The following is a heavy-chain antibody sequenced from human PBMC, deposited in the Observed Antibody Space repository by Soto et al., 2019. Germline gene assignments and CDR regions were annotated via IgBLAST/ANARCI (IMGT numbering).Heavy chain of an antibody. D-gene: IGHD1-1*01. CDR1: GYTFTSYD. CDR2: LNPNTGDS. CDR3: ARRAETNGWNSFGADKYYFDF. Sequence: SVKVSCKASGYTFTSYDIYWVRQATGQGLEWMGWLNPNTGDSAYAQKFQGRISVTSDTSINTVHMELSSLRSEDTAVYYCARRAETNGWNSFGADKYYFDFWGQGTLVTVSS. J-gene: IGHJ4*02. V-gene: IGHV1-8*01.